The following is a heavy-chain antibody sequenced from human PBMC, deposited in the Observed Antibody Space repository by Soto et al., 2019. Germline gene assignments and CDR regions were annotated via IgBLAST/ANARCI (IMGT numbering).Heavy chain of an antibody. CDR3: AKDTYIMVGGTHIDF. Sequence: PGVSLRISCVASGITFRSRAMSWVRQAPGEGLEWVSTTTDTDGDRKYADSVRGRFTISRDNSKNSLFLQMNSLRADDTALYFCAKDTYIMVGGTHIDFWGRGTLVTVSS. J-gene: IGHJ4*02. V-gene: IGHV3-23*01. CDR2: TTDTDGDR. D-gene: IGHD1-26*01. CDR1: GITFRSRA.